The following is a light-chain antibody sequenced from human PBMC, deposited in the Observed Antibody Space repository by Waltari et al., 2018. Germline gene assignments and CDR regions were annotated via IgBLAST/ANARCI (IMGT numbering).Light chain of an antibody. V-gene: IGLV2-14*01. Sequence: QSALTQPASVSGSPGQSITISCTGASSAIDFYTYVCWYQKYPGKAPKLIIYDFTNRPSGVSTRFSGSKSGTTASLTISGLRAEDEAEYYCTLKRGSNTVVFGGGTKLTVL. CDR2: DFT. CDR3: TLKRGSNTVV. CDR1: SSAIDFYTY. J-gene: IGLJ2*01.